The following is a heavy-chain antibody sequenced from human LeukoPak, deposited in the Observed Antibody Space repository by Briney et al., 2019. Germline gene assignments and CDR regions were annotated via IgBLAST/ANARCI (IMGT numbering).Heavy chain of an antibody. V-gene: IGHV1-46*01. D-gene: IGHD3-3*01. CDR1: GYTFTSYY. J-gene: IGHJ6*03. CDR3: ARRGITIFGVAAAYYYYYMDV. Sequence: ASVKVPFKASGYTFTSYYMHWVRQAPGQGLEWMGIINPSGGSTSYAQKFQGRVTMTRDMSTSTVYMELSSLRSEDTAVYYCARRGITIFGVAAAYYYYYMDVWGKGTTVTVSS. CDR2: INPSGGST.